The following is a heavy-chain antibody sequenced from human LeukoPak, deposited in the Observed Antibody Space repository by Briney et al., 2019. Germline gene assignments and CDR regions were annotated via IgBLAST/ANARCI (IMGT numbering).Heavy chain of an antibody. D-gene: IGHD2-21*02. Sequence: GRSLRLSCAASGFTFSSYGMHWGRQAPGKGLEWVAVIWYDGTNKYYADSVKGRFTISRDNSKNTLYLQMNSLRAEDTAVYYCARIGGDRHPIEYWGQGTLVTVSS. CDR3: ARIGGDRHPIEY. CDR2: IWYDGTNK. V-gene: IGHV3-33*01. J-gene: IGHJ4*02. CDR1: GFTFSSYG.